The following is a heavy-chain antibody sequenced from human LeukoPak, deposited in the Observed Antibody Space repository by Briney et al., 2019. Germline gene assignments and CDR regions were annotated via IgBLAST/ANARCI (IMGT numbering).Heavy chain of an antibody. Sequence: GGSLRLSCAASGFTFDDYAMHWVRQAPGKGLEWVSLISGDGGSTYYADSVKGRFTISRDNSKNSLYLQMNSLRTEDTALYYCARERGYCSSTSCYYYYYGMDVWGQGTTVTVSS. CDR2: ISGDGGST. CDR1: GFTFDDYA. D-gene: IGHD2-2*01. J-gene: IGHJ6*02. CDR3: ARERGYCSSTSCYYYYYGMDV. V-gene: IGHV3-43*02.